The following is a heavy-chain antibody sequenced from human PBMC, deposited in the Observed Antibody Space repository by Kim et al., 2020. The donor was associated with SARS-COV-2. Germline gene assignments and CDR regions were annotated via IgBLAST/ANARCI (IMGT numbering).Heavy chain of an antibody. D-gene: IGHD2-15*01. J-gene: IGHJ5*02. Sequence: GESLKISCKGSGYDFNGHWIVWLRLMPGKGLEWMGRIYPDNSNTRYSPSFQGQVTFSVDKSITSAYLQWSSLKPTDTAMYYCARLTCSRSTCSLRERWLDPWGQGTLVTVSS. V-gene: IGHV5-51*01. CDR2: IYPDNSNT. CDR1: GYDFNGHW. CDR3: ARLTCSRSTCSLRERWLDP.